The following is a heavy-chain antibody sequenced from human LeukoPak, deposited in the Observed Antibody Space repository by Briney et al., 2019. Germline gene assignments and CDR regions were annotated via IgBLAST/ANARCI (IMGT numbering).Heavy chain of an antibody. J-gene: IGHJ4*02. D-gene: IGHD1-26*01. CDR1: GFTVSSSY. CDR2: LYSGGGT. V-gene: IGHV3-53*01. Sequence: GGSLRLSCAASGFTVSSSYMTWVRQAPGKGLEWVSALYSGGGTFYADSVKGRFTISRDNAKNSLYLQMNSLRAEDTAIYYCTRDYRGTFDYWGQGTLVTVSS. CDR3: TRDYRGTFDY.